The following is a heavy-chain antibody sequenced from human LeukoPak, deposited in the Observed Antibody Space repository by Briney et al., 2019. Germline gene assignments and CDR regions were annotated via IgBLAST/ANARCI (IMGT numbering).Heavy chain of an antibody. J-gene: IGHJ4*02. CDR3: ASRYGSGSYGFDF. V-gene: IGHV4-38-2*01. D-gene: IGHD3-10*01. Sequence: PSETLSLTCAVSGYSISSGYYWGWIRQPPGKGLEWIGSIYHSGSTYYNPSLKSRVTISVDTFKNQFSLKLSSVTAADTAVYYCASRYGSGSYGFDFWGQGTLVTVSS. CDR2: IYHSGST. CDR1: GYSISSGYY.